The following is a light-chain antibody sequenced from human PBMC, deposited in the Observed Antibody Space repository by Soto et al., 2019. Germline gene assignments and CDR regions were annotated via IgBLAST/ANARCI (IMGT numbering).Light chain of an antibody. CDR2: VNSDGSR. CDR1: RVHSSYA. CDR3: QNWGTGTQI. Sequence: QSVLTQSPSASASLGASVKLTCSLSRVHSSYAIAWHQQQPGRGPRYLMKVNSDGSRSKGDGIPDRFSGSSSGAERDLTSPSLQSEDEADYYWQNWGTGTQIVGGGTKVTVL. J-gene: IGLJ2*01. V-gene: IGLV4-69*02.